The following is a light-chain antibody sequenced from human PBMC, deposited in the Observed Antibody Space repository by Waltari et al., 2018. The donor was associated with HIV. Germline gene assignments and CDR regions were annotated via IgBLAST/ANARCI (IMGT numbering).Light chain of an antibody. CDR2: WAS. CDR3: QQYYHVPYT. V-gene: IGKV4-1*01. J-gene: IGKJ2*01. Sequence: DVVVTQSQDSLAVSLGETATLNCKSSQTLLYNSNNKTYLAWYQQKRGQRPRLLIYWASTRQSGVPERFSGSGSGTDFTLTINRLQAEDVAVYYCQQYYHVPYTFGQGTKLEFK. CDR1: QTLLYNSNNKTY.